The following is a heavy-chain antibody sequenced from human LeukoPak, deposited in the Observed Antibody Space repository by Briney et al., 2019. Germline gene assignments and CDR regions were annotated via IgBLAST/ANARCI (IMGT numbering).Heavy chain of an antibody. Sequence: GGFLGFSCPASGFTFSGYGMDWVRAAPGKGLEWVAVISYDGSNKYYADSVKGRFTLSRDNSKNTLYLQMNSLRAEDTAVYYCAKKEVAYDYWGQGTLVTVSS. J-gene: IGHJ4*02. V-gene: IGHV3-30*18. CDR1: GFTFSGYG. CDR3: AKKEVAYDY. D-gene: IGHD5-12*01. CDR2: ISYDGSNK.